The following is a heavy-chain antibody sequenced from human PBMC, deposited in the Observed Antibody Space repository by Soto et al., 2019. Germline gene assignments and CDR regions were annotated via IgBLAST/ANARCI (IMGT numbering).Heavy chain of an antibody. J-gene: IGHJ6*02. Sequence: QVQLQESGPGLVKPSETLSVTCSVSGGSIRDYYWSWIRQPAGKGLEWIGRMYISGSTKYNPSLKGRVTMSAATSVNQFSLTLISVTAADTATYYCARMYNSGFYRPEGDYYFYGMDVWGQGTTVTVSS. V-gene: IGHV4-4*07. CDR1: GGSIRDYY. CDR3: ARMYNSGFYRPEGDYYFYGMDV. CDR2: MYISGST. D-gene: IGHD5-12*01.